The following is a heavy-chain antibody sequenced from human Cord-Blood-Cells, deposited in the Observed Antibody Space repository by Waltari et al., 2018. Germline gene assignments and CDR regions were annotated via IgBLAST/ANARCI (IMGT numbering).Heavy chain of an antibody. CDR2: INHSGST. CDR1: GGSFSGYY. D-gene: IGHD3-3*01. V-gene: IGHV4-34*01. J-gene: IGHJ4*02. CDR3: ARNYDFWSGYVYY. Sequence: QVQLQQWGAGLLKPSETLSLTCAVYGGSFSGYYRSWIRQPPGKGLEWIGEINHSGSTNYNPSLKSRVTISVDTSKNQFSLKLSSVTAADTAVYYCARNYDFWSGYVYYWGQGTLVTVSS.